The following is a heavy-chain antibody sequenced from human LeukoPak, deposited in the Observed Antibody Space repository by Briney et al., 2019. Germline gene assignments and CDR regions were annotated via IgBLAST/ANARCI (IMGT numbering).Heavy chain of an antibody. D-gene: IGHD4/OR15-4a*01. J-gene: IGHJ4*02. CDR1: GGSFSGYY. Sequence: SETLSLTCAVYGGSFSGYYWSWIRQPPGKGLEWIGSIYYDGSTYYNPSLKSRVTISVDTPKNYFSLKLSSVTAADTAVYYCASSVWWPYYFDYWGQGTLVTVSS. CDR2: IYYDGST. V-gene: IGHV4-34*01. CDR3: ASSVWWPYYFDY.